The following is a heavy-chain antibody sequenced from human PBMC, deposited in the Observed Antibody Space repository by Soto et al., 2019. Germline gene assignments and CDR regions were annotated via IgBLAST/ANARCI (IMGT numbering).Heavy chain of an antibody. Sequence: PGGSLRLSCAPSGITFSSYWMSWVRQAPGKGLEYVSGISSNGVGTYYANSVQGRFTISRDNSKNTVYLQMGSLRPEDMAVYYCARRARPDFYYMDVWGKGTTVTVSS. V-gene: IGHV3-64*01. CDR3: ARRARPDFYYMDV. D-gene: IGHD6-6*01. CDR2: ISSNGVGT. CDR1: GITFSSYW. J-gene: IGHJ6*03.